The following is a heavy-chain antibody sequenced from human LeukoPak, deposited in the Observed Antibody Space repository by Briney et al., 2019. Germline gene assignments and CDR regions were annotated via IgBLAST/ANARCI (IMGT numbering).Heavy chain of an antibody. CDR1: GFAFNAYA. Sequence: GGSLRLSCAASGFAFNAYAMSWLRQPPGKGLEWVSTINANSGTTSYAASVRGRFSISRDNSKSTLYLQLSTLRADDTATYYWAKPKGGVLEVTAAWSPPGGQGTLVVVSS. CDR3: AKPKGGVLEVTAAWSPP. D-gene: IGHD2-21*02. CDR2: INANSGTT. J-gene: IGHJ4*01. V-gene: IGHV3-23*01.